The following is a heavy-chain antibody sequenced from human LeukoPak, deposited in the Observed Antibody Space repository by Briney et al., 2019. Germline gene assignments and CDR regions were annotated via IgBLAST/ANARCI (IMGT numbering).Heavy chain of an antibody. CDR1: GFTLTNHG. D-gene: IGHD2-15*01. CDR3: AKDYCRDGNCPFPFLDS. J-gene: IGHJ4*02. V-gene: IGHV3-23*01. CDR2: ITGTGGR. Sequence: PGGSLRLSCAVSGFTLTNHGVSWVRQAPGKGLEWVSIITGTGGRYYGDSVKGRFILSRDNSKNTVYMQMSSLRAEDTATYYCAKDYCRDGNCPFPFLDSWGREPWSPSPQ.